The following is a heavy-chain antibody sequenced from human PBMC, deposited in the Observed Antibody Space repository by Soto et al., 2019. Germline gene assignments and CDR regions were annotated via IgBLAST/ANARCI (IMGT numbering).Heavy chain of an antibody. CDR2: ISPK. Sequence: PGGSLRLSCAVSGFSFRTYGLHWVRQPQGKGLEWVAVISPKGHSDSVEGRFTISRDNSKDTLYLQMNNLRAEDTAVYYCARDDAFGNENSFDLWDQGTMDTVSS. J-gene: IGHJ3*01. CDR3: ARDDAFGNENSFDL. CDR1: GFSFRTYG. V-gene: IGHV3-33*01. D-gene: IGHD1-1*01.